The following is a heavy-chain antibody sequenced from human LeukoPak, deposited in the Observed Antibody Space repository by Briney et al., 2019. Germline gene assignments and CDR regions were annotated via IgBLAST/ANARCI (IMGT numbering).Heavy chain of an antibody. CDR2: VSSGSGSGT. CDR1: GFTFSNYV. D-gene: IGHD3-22*01. Sequence: PGGSLRLSCAASGFTFSNYVMSWVRQAPGKGLEWVSTVSSGSGSGTYYTDSVKGRFTTSRDNSKDTLYLQMNSLRVEDTAIYYCAKESSGYYWDSWGQGTLVIVSS. CDR3: AKESSGYYWDS. J-gene: IGHJ4*02. V-gene: IGHV3-23*01.